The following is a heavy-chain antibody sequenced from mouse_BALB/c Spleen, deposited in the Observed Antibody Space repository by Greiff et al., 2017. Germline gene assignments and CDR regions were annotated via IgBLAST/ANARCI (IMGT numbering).Heavy chain of an antibody. CDR2: IYPGSGST. D-gene: IGHD2-14*01. Sequence: VQLQQPGAELVKPGTSVKLSCKASGYNFTSYWINWVKLRPGQGLEWIGDIYPGSGSTNYNEKFKSKATLTVDTSSSTAYMQLSSLASEDSALYYCARGYDGAWFAYWGQGTLVTVSA. J-gene: IGHJ3*01. CDR1: GYNFTSYW. V-gene: IGHV1-55*01. CDR3: ARGYDGAWFAY.